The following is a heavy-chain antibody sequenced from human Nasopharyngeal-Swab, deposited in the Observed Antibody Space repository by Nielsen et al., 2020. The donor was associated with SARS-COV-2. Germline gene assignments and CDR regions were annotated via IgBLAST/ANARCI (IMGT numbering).Heavy chain of an antibody. J-gene: IGHJ4*02. CDR1: GFTFGNYW. CDR3: ARLPLNNWRLDS. CDR2: IKEDGSEK. V-gene: IGHV3-7*03. Sequence: GESLKISCAASGFTFGNYWMRWVRQAPGKGLEWVANIKEDGSEKDYVDSVKGRFTISRDNIKNSLYLQMNSLRVEDTAVYFGARLPLNNWRLDSWGQGTLVTVSS. D-gene: IGHD1-20*01.